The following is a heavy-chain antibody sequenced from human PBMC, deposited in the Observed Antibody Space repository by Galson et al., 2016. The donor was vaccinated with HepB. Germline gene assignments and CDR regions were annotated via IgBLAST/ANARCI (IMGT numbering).Heavy chain of an antibody. CDR2: IRSKANNYAT. D-gene: IGHD3-3*01. CDR3: TSLTIFGVVTNY. J-gene: IGHJ4*02. CDR1: GVTFSGSA. Sequence: LRLSCAASGVTFSGSAMHWVRQASGKGLEWVGRIRSKANNYATAYAASVKGRFTISRDDSKNTAYLQMNSLKTEDTAVYYCTSLTIFGVVTNYWGQGTLVTVSS. V-gene: IGHV3-73*01.